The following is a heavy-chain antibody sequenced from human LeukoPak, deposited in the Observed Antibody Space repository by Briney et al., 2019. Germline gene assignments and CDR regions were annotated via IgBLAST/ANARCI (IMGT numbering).Heavy chain of an antibody. V-gene: IGHV4-39*07. J-gene: IGHJ3*02. CDR1: GGSISSSSYY. Sequence: SETLSLTCTVSGGSISSSSYYWGWIRQPPGKGLEWIGSIYYSGSTYCNPSLKSRVTISVDTSKNQLSLKLSSVTAADTAVYYCARDAPQGLYAFDIWGQGTMVTVSS. CDR3: ARDAPQGLYAFDI. CDR2: IYYSGST.